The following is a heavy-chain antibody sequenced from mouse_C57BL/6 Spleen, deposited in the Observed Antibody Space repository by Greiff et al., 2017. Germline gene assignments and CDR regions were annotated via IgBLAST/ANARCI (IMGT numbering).Heavy chain of an antibody. CDR1: GYTFTSYW. Sequence: VQLQQPGAELVKPGASVKLSCKASGYTFTSYWMQWVKQRPGPGLAWIGEIDPSDSYTNYNQKFKGKATLTVDTSSSTAYMQLSSLTSEDSAVYYCARGAIYYGNYVDYWGQGTTLTVSS. CDR2: IDPSDSYT. D-gene: IGHD2-1*01. CDR3: ARGAIYYGNYVDY. V-gene: IGHV1-50*01. J-gene: IGHJ2*01.